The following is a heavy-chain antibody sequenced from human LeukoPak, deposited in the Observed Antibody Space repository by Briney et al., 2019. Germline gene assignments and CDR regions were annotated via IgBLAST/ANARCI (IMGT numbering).Heavy chain of an antibody. V-gene: IGHV1-2*02. CDR3: AIGSVVGFDY. CDR2: LNPNNGGT. Sequence: GASVKVSCKASGYTFTNNNMHWVRQAPGQGLEWMGWLNPNNGGTKYSQNFQGRVTMTRDTSISTAYMELSSLRSDDTPVYYGAIGSVVGFDYWGQGTQVIVSS. CDR1: GYTFTNNN. J-gene: IGHJ4*02.